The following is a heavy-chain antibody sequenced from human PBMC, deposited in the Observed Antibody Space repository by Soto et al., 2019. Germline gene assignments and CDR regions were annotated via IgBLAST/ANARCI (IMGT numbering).Heavy chain of an antibody. CDR3: ARILRGYSGYDP. Sequence: PSETLSLTCTVSGGSISSYYWSWIRQPPGKGLEWIGYIYYSGSTNYNPSLKSRVTISVDTSKNQFSLKLSSVTAADTAVYYCARILRGYSGYDPWGQGTLVTVSS. D-gene: IGHD5-12*01. CDR2: IYYSGST. V-gene: IGHV4-59*01. CDR1: GGSISSYY. J-gene: IGHJ5*02.